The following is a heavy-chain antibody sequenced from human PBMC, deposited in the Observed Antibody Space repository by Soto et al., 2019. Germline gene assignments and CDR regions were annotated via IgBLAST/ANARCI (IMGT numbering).Heavy chain of an antibody. CDR3: ARDDDFWSGYYGRDYYYYGMDV. J-gene: IGHJ6*02. D-gene: IGHD3-3*01. V-gene: IGHV6-1*01. Sequence: PSQTLSLTCAISGDSVSSNSAAWNWIRQSPSRGLEWLGRTYYRSKWYNDYAVSVKSRITINPDTSKNQFSLQLNSVTPEDTAVYYCARDDDFWSGYYGRDYYYYGMDVWGQGTTVTVS. CDR2: TYYRSKWYN. CDR1: GDSVSSNSAA.